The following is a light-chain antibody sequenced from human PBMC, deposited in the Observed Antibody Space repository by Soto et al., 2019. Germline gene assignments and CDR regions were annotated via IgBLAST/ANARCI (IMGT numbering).Light chain of an antibody. CDR2: RNS. CDR1: ASTIGRNY. CDR3: AVWDDNLSGLYV. Sequence: QSVLTQSPSASGTPGQRVTISCSGGASTIGRNYVYWYQQLPGTAPKLLIYRNSQRPSGVPDRFSGSKSGTSASLAISGLRSEDEADYYCAVWDDNLSGLYVFGAGTKLTVL. V-gene: IGLV1-47*01. J-gene: IGLJ1*01.